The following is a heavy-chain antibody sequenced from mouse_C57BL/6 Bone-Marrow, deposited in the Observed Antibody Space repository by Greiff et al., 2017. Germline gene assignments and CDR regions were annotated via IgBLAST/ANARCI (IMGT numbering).Heavy chain of an antibody. D-gene: IGHD4-1*01. CDR1: GYTFTSYD. Sequence: QVQLKQSGPELVKPGASVKLSCKASGYTFTSYDINWVKQRPGQGLEWIGWIYPRDGSTKYNEKFKGKATLTVDTSSSTAYMELRSLTSEDSAVYFCARSNCGYAMDYWGQGTSVTVSS. V-gene: IGHV1-85*01. J-gene: IGHJ4*01. CDR2: IYPRDGST. CDR3: ARSNCGYAMDY.